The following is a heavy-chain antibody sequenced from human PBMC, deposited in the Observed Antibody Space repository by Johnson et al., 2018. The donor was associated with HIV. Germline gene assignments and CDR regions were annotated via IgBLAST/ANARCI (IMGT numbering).Heavy chain of an antibody. D-gene: IGHD6-19*01. J-gene: IGHJ3*02. CDR2: IYSGGST. Sequence: VQLVESGGGLVQPGGSLRLSCAASGFTVSSNYMSWVRQAPGKGLEWVSVIYSGGSTYYADSVKGRFTISRDNSKNTLHLVMNSLRPEDTAVYYCARVRRSGWYDNDAFDIWGQGTMVTVSS. CDR1: GFTVSSNY. CDR3: ARVRRSGWYDNDAFDI. V-gene: IGHV3-66*02.